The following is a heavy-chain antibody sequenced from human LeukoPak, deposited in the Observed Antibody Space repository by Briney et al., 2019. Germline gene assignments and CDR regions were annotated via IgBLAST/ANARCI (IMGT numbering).Heavy chain of an antibody. CDR2: IYHSGST. CDR3: ASSPSDSTGYYYIDY. V-gene: IGHV4-39*07. D-gene: IGHD3-22*01. Sequence: SETLSLTCTVSGGSISSSSYYWGWIRQPPGKGLEWIGEIYHSGSTNYNPSLKSRVTISVDKSKNQFSLKLSSVTAADTAVYYCASSPSDSTGYYYIDYWGQGTLVTVSS. J-gene: IGHJ4*02. CDR1: GGSISSSSYY.